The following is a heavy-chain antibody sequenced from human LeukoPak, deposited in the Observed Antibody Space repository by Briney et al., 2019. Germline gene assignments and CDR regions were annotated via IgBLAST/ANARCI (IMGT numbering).Heavy chain of an antibody. CDR3: ARAGDYGVDY. Sequence: SETLSLTCTVSGGSISSGDYYWSWIRQPPGKGLEWIGYIYYSGSTYYNPSLKSRVTISVDTSKNQFSPKLSSVTAADTAVYYWARAGDYGVDYWGQGTLVTVSS. CDR1: GGSISSGDYY. V-gene: IGHV4-30-4*08. J-gene: IGHJ4*02. D-gene: IGHD4-17*01. CDR2: IYYSGST.